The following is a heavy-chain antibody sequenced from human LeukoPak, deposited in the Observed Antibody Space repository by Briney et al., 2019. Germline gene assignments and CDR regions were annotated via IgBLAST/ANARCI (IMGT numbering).Heavy chain of an antibody. CDR2: ISGSGGST. D-gene: IGHD5-18*01. CDR3: ATHVDTAMVTVRPFDY. J-gene: IGHJ4*02. CDR1: GFTFSSYP. Sequence: GGSLRLSCAASGFTFSSYPMYWVRQAPGKGLEWVSAISGSGGSTYYADSVKGRFTISRDNSKNTLYLQMNSLRAEDTAVYYCATHVDTAMVTVRPFDYWGQGTLVTVSS. V-gene: IGHV3-23*01.